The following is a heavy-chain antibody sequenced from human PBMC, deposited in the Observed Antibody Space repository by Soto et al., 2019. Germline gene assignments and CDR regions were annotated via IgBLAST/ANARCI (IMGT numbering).Heavy chain of an antibody. J-gene: IGHJ4*02. CDR3: AKGSASARPYYFDS. CDR2: ITGGSDST. Sequence: GGSLRLSCAASGFTFSNYVISWVRQAPGKGLEWVSAITGGSDSTYYADSVKGRFTISRDNSKNTLYLQMNSLRVEDTGTYVCAKGSASARPYYFDSWGQGSLVTVSS. CDR1: GFTFSNYV. V-gene: IGHV3-23*01. D-gene: IGHD6-6*01.